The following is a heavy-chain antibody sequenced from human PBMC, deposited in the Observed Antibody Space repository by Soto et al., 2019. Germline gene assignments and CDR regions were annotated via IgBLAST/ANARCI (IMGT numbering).Heavy chain of an antibody. J-gene: IGHJ4*02. Sequence: QVRLVQSGAEVKKPGSSVKVSCKASGGTFSNYAISWVRQAPGQGLEWMGGIILPFGTPNYAQKFQGRVTITADESMTTADMELSGLRSEDTAVYYWARGPDYAGYFDYWGRGTLVTVSS. CDR3: ARGPDYAGYFDY. D-gene: IGHD4-17*01. CDR2: IILPFGTP. CDR1: GGTFSNYA. V-gene: IGHV1-69*12.